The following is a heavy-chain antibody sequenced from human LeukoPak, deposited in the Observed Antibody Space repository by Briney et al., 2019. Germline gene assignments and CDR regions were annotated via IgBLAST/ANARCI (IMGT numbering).Heavy chain of an antibody. CDR2: IYYSGST. D-gene: IGHD3-10*01. CDR1: GGSISSHY. J-gene: IGHJ4*02. V-gene: IGHV4-59*11. CDR3: ARWLGSGGYPYALDY. Sequence: SETLSLTCTVSGGSISSHYWSWIRQPPGKGLEWIGYIYYSGSTNYNPSLKSRVTISVDTSKNQFSLKLSSVTAADTAVYYCARWLGSGGYPYALDYWGQGTLVTVSS.